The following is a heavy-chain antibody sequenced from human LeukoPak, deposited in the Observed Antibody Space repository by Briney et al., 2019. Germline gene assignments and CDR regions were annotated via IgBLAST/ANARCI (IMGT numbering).Heavy chain of an antibody. CDR3: ARDQEGLYFDY. J-gene: IGHJ4*02. CDR1: GFNFGSSG. V-gene: IGHV3-33*01. CDR2: IWYDGSNK. Sequence: PGGSLRLYSAATGFNFGSSGIHWVRPDQGQWLVWVAVIWYDGSNKYADSVKGRFTISRDNSKNTLYLQMNSLRAEDTAVYYCARDQEGLYFDYWGQGTLVTVSS.